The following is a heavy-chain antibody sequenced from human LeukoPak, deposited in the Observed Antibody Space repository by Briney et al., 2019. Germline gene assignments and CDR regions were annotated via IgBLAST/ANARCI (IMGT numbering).Heavy chain of an antibody. V-gene: IGHV1-18*01. D-gene: IGHD1-14*01. CDR3: ARDRLSPGPDGSWFDP. Sequence: ASVKVSCKASGYTFTSYGIRWVRQAPGQGLEWMGWISAYNGNTKYTQKLQGRVNMTTDTSTNIAYMKLMSLRSDDTAVYYCARDRLSPGPDGSWFDPWGQGTLVTVSS. CDR2: ISAYNGNT. J-gene: IGHJ5*02. CDR1: GYTFTSYG.